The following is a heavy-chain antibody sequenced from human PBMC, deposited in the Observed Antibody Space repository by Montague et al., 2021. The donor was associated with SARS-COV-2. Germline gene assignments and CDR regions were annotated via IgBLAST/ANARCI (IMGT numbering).Heavy chain of an antibody. J-gene: IGHJ5*02. CDR2: IYHTGST. CDR3: AKSADHNYFLDT. D-gene: IGHD5-24*01. CDR1: GYSISSSNW. Sequence: SETLSLTCAVSGYSISSSNWWGWIRQAPGRGLEWIWYIYHTGSTYYNPSLKSRVTMSVDQSNNLFSLELISVTAVDPAVYYCAKSADHNYFLDTWGQGTPVTVSS. V-gene: IGHV4-28*01.